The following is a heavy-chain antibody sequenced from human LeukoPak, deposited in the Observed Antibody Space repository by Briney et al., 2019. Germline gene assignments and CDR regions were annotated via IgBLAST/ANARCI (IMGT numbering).Heavy chain of an antibody. CDR1: GYSFTSYW. Sequence: GESLKISCKGSGYSFTSYWIGWVRQMPGKGLEWMGIIYPGDSDTRYSPFFQGQVTISADKSISTAYLQWSSLKASDTAMYYCATRSGYDILTGYYGDYWGQGTLVTVSS. CDR3: ATRSGYDILTGYYGDY. D-gene: IGHD3-9*01. CDR2: IYPGDSDT. J-gene: IGHJ4*02. V-gene: IGHV5-51*01.